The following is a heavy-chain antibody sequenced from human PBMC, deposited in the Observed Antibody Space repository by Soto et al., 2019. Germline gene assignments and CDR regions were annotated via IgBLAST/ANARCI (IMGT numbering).Heavy chain of an antibody. V-gene: IGHV3-30*18. D-gene: IGHD6-13*01. Sequence: GGSLRLSCAASGFTFSSYGMHWVRQAPGKGLEWVAVISYDGSNKYYADSVKGRFTISRDNSKNTLYLQMNSLRAEDTAVYYCAKIWIQGAAGPIAYGMDVWGQGTTVTVSS. CDR3: AKIWIQGAAGPIAYGMDV. J-gene: IGHJ6*02. CDR1: GFTFSSYG. CDR2: ISYDGSNK.